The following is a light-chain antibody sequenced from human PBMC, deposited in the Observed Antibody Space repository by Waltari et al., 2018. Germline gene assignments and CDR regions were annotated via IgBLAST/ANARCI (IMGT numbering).Light chain of an antibody. V-gene: IGKV1-5*01. J-gene: IGKJ4*01. CDR1: QSISTW. CDR2: DAS. Sequence: DIQMTQSPSTLSASVGDRVTITCRASQSISTWLAWYQQKPGKVPKLLIFDASNLESGCPSRFSGSGSGTEFTLTISSLQPDDFAIYYCQQYHSFSLTFGGGTKVAIK. CDR3: QQYHSFSLT.